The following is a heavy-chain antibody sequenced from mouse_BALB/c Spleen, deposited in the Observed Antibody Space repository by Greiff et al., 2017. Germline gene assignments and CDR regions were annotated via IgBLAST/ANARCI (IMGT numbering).Heavy chain of an antibody. J-gene: IGHJ4*01. CDR2: ISSGSSTI. CDR1: GFTFSSFG. V-gene: IGHV5-17*02. CDR3: ARSTARNYYAMDY. Sequence: EVQLQESGGGLVQPGGSRKLSCAASGFTFSSFGMHWVRQAPEKGLEWVAYISSGSSTIYYADTVKGRITITRDNPKNTLFLQMTSLRSEDTAMYYCARSTARNYYAMDYWGQGTSVTVSS. D-gene: IGHD1-2*01.